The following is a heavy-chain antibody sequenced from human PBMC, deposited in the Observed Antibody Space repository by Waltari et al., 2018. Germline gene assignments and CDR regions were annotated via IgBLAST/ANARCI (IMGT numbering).Heavy chain of an antibody. CDR2: IKSKANNYAT. CDR3: TSDTSRWDDYYSDY. CDR1: GFIFGDSA. V-gene: IGHV3-73*01. J-gene: IGHJ4*02. Sequence: EVQLVESGGGLVHPGGSLKLSCTASGFIFGDSAMHWVRQASGEGMEWVCKIKSKANNYATMYGASVKGRFTISRDDSTNTAYLQMNSLKSDDTAVYYCTSDTSRWDDYYSDYWGQGTLVTVSS. D-gene: IGHD1-1*01.